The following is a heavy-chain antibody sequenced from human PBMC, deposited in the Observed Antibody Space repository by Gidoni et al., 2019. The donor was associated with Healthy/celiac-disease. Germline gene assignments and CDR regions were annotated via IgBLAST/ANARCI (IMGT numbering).Heavy chain of an antibody. CDR3: AKGGAGDGDYYYYMDV. CDR1: GFTFGVYA. Sequence: EVQLVESGGGLVQPGRSLRLSCAASGFTFGVYAMHWVRQAPGKGLEWVSGISGNSGSIGYADSVKGRFTISRDNAKNSLYLQMNSLRAEDTALYYCAKGGAGDGDYYYYMDVWGKGTTVTVSS. CDR2: ISGNSGSI. J-gene: IGHJ6*03. V-gene: IGHV3-9*01. D-gene: IGHD2-21*01.